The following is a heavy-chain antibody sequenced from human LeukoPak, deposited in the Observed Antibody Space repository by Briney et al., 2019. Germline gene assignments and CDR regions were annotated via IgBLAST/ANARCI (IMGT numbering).Heavy chain of an antibody. CDR3: STLRPRQQLVGDH. J-gene: IGHJ4*02. CDR2: ISRSGSTI. V-gene: IGHV3-48*03. Sequence: GRSLRLSFSAPGLTFSSYEMNSVRQAPGKGLRRDSYISRSGSTIYYADSVKGRFTISRDNAWNSVYLRMYSLRPEDTALYYCSTLRPRQQLVGDHWGEGTLVTVSS. CDR1: GLTFSSYE. D-gene: IGHD6-13*01.